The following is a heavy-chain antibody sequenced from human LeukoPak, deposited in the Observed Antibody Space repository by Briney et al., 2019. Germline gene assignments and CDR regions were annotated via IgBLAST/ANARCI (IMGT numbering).Heavy chain of an antibody. D-gene: IGHD3-22*01. J-gene: IGHJ3*02. CDR3: ARDRDPGYNDSSGYRRVNAFDI. CDR2: ISWNSGSM. V-gene: IGHV3-9*01. CDR1: GFTFDDYA. Sequence: GRSLRLSCAASGFTFDDYAMHWVRQAPGKGLEWVSGISWNSGSMGYADSVKGRFTISRDNAKNSLYLQMNSLRAEDTAVYYCARDRDPGYNDSSGYRRVNAFDIWGQGTMVTVSS.